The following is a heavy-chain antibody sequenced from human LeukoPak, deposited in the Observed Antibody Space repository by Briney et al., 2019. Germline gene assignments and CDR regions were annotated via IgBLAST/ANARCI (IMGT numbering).Heavy chain of an antibody. CDR2: IYYSGST. Sequence: SETLSLTCTVSGGSISSSSYYWGWIRQPPGKGLEWIGSIYYSGSTYYNPSLKSRVTISVDTSKNQFSLKLSSVTAADTAVYYCARDRSGYDSYYFDYWGQGTLVTVSS. J-gene: IGHJ4*02. CDR3: ARDRSGYDSYYFDY. V-gene: IGHV4-39*07. D-gene: IGHD5-12*01. CDR1: GGSISSSSYY.